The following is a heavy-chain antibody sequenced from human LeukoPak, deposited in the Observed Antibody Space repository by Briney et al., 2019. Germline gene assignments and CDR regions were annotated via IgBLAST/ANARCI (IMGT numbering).Heavy chain of an antibody. J-gene: IGHJ1*01. CDR1: GFTYSNYA. Sequence: GGSLRLSCAASGFTYSNYAMTWFRQAPEKGLEWVSSISSGGHSTYYAGSVKGRFTISRDNSKNTLYLQMNSLRAEDTAVYYCAKGAGQWLVPSEYFQYWGQGTLVTVSS. V-gene: IGHV3-23*01. CDR2: ISSGGHST. D-gene: IGHD6-19*01. CDR3: AKGAGQWLVPSEYFQY.